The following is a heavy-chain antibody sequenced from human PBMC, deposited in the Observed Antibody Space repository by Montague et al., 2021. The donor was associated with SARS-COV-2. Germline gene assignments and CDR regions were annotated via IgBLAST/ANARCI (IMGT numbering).Heavy chain of an antibody. Sequence: SETLSLTRTVSGDSISSGYFYWGWIRQPPGKGLEWVGTMHYSGITYYXPSLESRVTISVDTSRNQFSLKLSSVTAADTAIYYCARHLAISGPAAVSDYWGQGTLVTVSS. J-gene: IGHJ4*02. V-gene: IGHV4-39*01. D-gene: IGHD2-2*01. CDR2: MHYSGIT. CDR3: ARHLAISGPAAVSDY. CDR1: GDSISSGYFY.